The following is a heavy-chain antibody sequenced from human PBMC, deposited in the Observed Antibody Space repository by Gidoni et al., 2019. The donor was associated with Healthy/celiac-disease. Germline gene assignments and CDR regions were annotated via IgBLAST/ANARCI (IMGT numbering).Heavy chain of an antibody. CDR1: GYTFTGYY. Sequence: QVQLVQSGAEVKKPGASVKVSCKASGYTFTGYYMHWVRQAPGHGLEWMGWINPNSGGTNYAQKFQGRVTMTRDTSISTAYMELSRLRSDDTAVYYCARDRKGIYSSSSSHFDYWGQGTLVNVSS. CDR3: ARDRKGIYSSSSSHFDY. V-gene: IGHV1-2*02. D-gene: IGHD6-6*01. CDR2: INPNSGGT. J-gene: IGHJ4*02.